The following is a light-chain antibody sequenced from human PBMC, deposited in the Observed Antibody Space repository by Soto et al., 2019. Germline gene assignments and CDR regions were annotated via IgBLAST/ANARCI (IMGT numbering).Light chain of an antibody. J-gene: IGKJ4*01. Sequence: AIPLTHSPSSPSSTLGERVTITFRASQGISSALAWYQQKPGKAPKLLIYDASSLESGVPSRFSGSGSGTDFTLTISSLQPEDFATYYCQQFNSYPLTFGGGTKV. CDR1: QGISSA. CDR2: DAS. V-gene: IGKV1-13*02. CDR3: QQFNSYPLT.